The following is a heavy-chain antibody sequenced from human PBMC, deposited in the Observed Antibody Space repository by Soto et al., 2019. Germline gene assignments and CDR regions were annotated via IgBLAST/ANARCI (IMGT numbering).Heavy chain of an antibody. J-gene: IGHJ4*02. V-gene: IGHV3-21*01. CDR1: GFTFSSYS. CDR3: ARAAVAGRNLGY. D-gene: IGHD6-19*01. Sequence: PGGSLRLSCAASGFTFSSYSMNWVRQAPGKGLEWVSSISSSSSYIYYADSVKGRFTISRDNAKNSLYLQMNSLRAEDTAVYYCARAAVAGRNLGYWGQGTLVTVSS. CDR2: ISSSSSYI.